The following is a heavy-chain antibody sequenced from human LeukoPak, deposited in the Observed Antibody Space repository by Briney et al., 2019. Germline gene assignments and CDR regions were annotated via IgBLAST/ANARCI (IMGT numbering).Heavy chain of an antibody. CDR3: ASLRAHTAMATGY. V-gene: IGHV4-38-2*01. CDR1: GYSISSGYY. CDR2: IYHSGST. Sequence: PSETLSLTCAVSGYSISSGYYWGWIRQPPGKGLEWIGSIYHSGSTYYNPSLRSRVTISVDTSKNQFSLKLSSVTAADTAVYYCASLRAHTAMATGYWGQGTLVTVSS. D-gene: IGHD5-18*01. J-gene: IGHJ4*02.